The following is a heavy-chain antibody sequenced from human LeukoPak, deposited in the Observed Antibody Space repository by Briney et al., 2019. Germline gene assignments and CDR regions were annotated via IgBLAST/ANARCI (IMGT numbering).Heavy chain of an antibody. CDR2: INHSGST. D-gene: IGHD6-13*01. CDR3: ARGGIAAAGFAPREYYFAY. J-gene: IGHJ4*02. V-gene: IGHV4-34*01. CDR1: GGSFSGYY. Sequence: SETLSLTCAVYGGSFSGYYWSWIRQPPGKGLEWIGEINHSGSTNYNPSLKSRVTISVDTSKNQFSLKLSSVTAADTAVYYCARGGIAAAGFAPREYYFAYWGQGTLVTVSS.